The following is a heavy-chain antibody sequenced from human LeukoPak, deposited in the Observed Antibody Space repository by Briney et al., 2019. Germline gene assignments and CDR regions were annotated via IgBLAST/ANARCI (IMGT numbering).Heavy chain of an antibody. V-gene: IGHV4-39*07. Sequence: NPSEPLSLTCTVSGGSISSGGYYWRWIRQPPGKGLEWIWDIYHSGSTYYNPSLKSRVTISVDRSKNQFSLKLSSVTAEDTAVYYCATTPQTRDPGIAGRLGRAFDIWGQGTMVTVSS. J-gene: IGHJ3*02. CDR2: IYHSGST. CDR3: ATTPQTRDPGIAGRLGRAFDI. CDR1: GGSISSGGYY. D-gene: IGHD6-6*01.